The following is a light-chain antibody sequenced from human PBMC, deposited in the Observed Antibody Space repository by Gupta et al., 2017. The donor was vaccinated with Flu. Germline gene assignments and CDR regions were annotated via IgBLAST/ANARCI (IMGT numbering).Light chain of an antibody. CDR3: QQYNNWRNT. V-gene: IGKV1-5*03. Sequence: HSTLSAAGGDRVTSTCRASQSIDSWLAWYQQKPGKAPRLLIYKASILESGVPTRFSGSGSGTEFTLTISSLQPDDLATYYCQQYNNWRNTFGPGTKLELK. J-gene: IGKJ2*01. CDR2: KAS. CDR1: QSIDSW.